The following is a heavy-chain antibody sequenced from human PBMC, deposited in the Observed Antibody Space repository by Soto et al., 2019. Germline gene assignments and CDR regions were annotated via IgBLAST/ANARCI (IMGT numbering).Heavy chain of an antibody. CDR3: ASRAVFGVIGLTLTTWFDP. D-gene: IGHD3-3*01. V-gene: IGHV1-69*06. CDR1: GGTFNSYA. Sequence: QVQLVQSGAEVRKPGSSVRVSCKASGGTFNSYAFSWVRQAPGQGLEWMGGIIPVFSATHYAQSFEGRVTISANKSTQTVYLDFSSLTSDASAVYFCASRAVFGVIGLTLTTWFDPWGQGTLVNVAS. J-gene: IGHJ5*02. CDR2: IIPVFSAT.